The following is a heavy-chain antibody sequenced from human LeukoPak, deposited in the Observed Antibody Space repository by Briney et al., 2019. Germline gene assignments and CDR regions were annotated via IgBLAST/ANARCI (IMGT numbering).Heavy chain of an antibody. CDR1: GGSISSGGYS. CDR3: ARAPYYGSGIDY. Sequence: SETLSLTCAVSGGSISSGGYSWNWIRQPPGKGLEWIGYIYNSGSTSYNPSLKSRVTRSVDTSKNQFSLKLSSVTAADTAVYYCARAPYYGSGIDYWGQGTLVTASS. V-gene: IGHV4-30-4*07. J-gene: IGHJ4*02. CDR2: IYNSGST. D-gene: IGHD3-10*01.